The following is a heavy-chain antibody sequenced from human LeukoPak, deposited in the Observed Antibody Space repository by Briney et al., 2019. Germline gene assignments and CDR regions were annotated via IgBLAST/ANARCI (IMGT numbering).Heavy chain of an antibody. CDR3: ARYSGTKRDFDY. Sequence: SETLSLTCTVSGGSISNDGYYWSWIRQHPGKGLEWIVYIYYSGITYYNPSLKSRVTISVDTSKNQFSLKLSSVTAADTALYYCARYSGTKRDFDYWGQGTLVTVSS. CDR1: GGSISNDGYY. D-gene: IGHD5-12*01. CDR2: IYYSGIT. J-gene: IGHJ4*02. V-gene: IGHV4-31*03.